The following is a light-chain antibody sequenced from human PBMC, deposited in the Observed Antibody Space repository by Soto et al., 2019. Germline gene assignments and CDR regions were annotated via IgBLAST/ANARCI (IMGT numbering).Light chain of an antibody. J-gene: IGKJ2*01. CDR2: AGS. CDR1: QGIDTS. CDR3: QQTYSTPPT. V-gene: IGKV1-39*01. Sequence: ILLTQSPSSLSASVGDRVTITCRASQGIDTSLAWYQQKPGKAPKLLIYAGSTLQSGVPSRFSGSGSGTDFTLTISSLQPEDFATYYCQQTYSTPPTFGQGTKLEIK.